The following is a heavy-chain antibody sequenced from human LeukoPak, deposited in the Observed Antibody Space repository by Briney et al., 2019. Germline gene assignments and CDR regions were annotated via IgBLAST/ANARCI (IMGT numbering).Heavy chain of an antibody. CDR2: MSESGNKI. D-gene: IGHD1-1*01. V-gene: IGHV3-23*01. CDR3: AQDWKCAY. J-gene: IGHJ4*02. Sequence: GGSLRLSCAASGFTFSNYAMTWVRQAPGKGLEWVSAMSESGNKIHYAGSVKGRFTISRDNSKNTLYLQMNRLRAEDTAIYYCAQDWKCAYWGQGTLVTVSS. CDR1: GFTFSNYA.